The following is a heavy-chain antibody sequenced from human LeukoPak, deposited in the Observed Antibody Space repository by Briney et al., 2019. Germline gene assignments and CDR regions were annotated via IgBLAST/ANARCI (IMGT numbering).Heavy chain of an antibody. CDR3: ARGDHYDVLTGFQTPSHLSDY. D-gene: IGHD3-9*01. J-gene: IGHJ4*02. Sequence: GGSLRLSCAASGFTFSDYYMIWIRQAPGKGLEWVSYISGSSSDTNYPDSVKGRFTISRDNAKNSLYLQMNSLRAEDTAVYYCARGDHYDVLTGFQTPSHLSDYWGQGTLVTVSS. CDR1: GFTFSDYY. CDR2: ISGSSSDT. V-gene: IGHV3-11*05.